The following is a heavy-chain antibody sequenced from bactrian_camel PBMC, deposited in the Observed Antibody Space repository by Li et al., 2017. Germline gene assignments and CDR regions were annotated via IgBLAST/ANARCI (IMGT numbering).Heavy chain of an antibody. V-gene: IGHV3S53*01. CDR2: IDSDGTT. CDR1: GYTDSSYC. D-gene: IGHD7*01. Sequence: VQLVESGGGLVQSGGSLRLSCAASGYTDSSYCMGWFRQAPGEEREAVAAIDSDGTTSYADSVKGRFAIPKDNAKNTLYLQMNSLKPEDTAIYYCAAAVEEWTLVAGRGSCSTLDYWGQGTQVTVS. CDR3: AAAVEEWTLVAGRGSCSTLDY. J-gene: IGHJ4*01.